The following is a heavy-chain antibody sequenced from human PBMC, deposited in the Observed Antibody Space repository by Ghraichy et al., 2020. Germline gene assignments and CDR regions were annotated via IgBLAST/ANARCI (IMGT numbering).Heavy chain of an antibody. CDR1: GYTFTTYG. J-gene: IGHJ1*01. CDR3: VRESQVGTTTVYFHH. CDR2: ISAYYGHT. Sequence: ASVKVSGKASGYTFTTYGISWVRQAPGQGLEWMGWISAYYGHTNYAQKLQGRVTLTRDTSTNTAYMELRSLRSDDTAVYYCVRESQVGTTTVYFHHWGQGTLVAVSS. D-gene: IGHD1-26*01. V-gene: IGHV1-18*01.